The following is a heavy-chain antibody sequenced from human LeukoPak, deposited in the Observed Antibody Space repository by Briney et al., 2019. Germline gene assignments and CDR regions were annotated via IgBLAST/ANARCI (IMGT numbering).Heavy chain of an antibody. Sequence: SETLSLTCAVYGGSFSGYYWSWIRQPPGKGLEWIGEINHSGSTNYNPSLKSRVTISVDTSKNQFSLELSSVTAADTAVYYCARGQGVNYFDYWGQGTLVTVSS. CDR3: ARGQGVNYFDY. J-gene: IGHJ4*02. CDR2: INHSGST. D-gene: IGHD2-21*01. CDR1: GGSFSGYY. V-gene: IGHV4-34*01.